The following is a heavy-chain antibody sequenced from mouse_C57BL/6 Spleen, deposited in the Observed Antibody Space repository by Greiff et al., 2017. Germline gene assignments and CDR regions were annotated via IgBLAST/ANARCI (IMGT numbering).Heavy chain of an antibody. CDR2: IYPGDGDT. D-gene: IGHD2-4*01. V-gene: IGHV1-80*01. J-gene: IGHJ3*01. CDR1: GYAFSSYW. Sequence: VQLQQSGAELVKPGASVKISCKASGYAFSSYWMNWVKQRPGKGLEWIGQIYPGDGDTNYNGKFKGKATLTADKSSSTAYMQLSSLTSEDAAVYFCAGRDDYDPWFAYWGQGTLVTVSA. CDR3: AGRDDYDPWFAY.